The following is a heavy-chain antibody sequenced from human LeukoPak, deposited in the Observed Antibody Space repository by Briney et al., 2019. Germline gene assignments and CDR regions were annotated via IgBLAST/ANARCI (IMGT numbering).Heavy chain of an antibody. CDR3: ARLPRTVTLDY. CDR1: GGSISSSSYY. Sequence: PSETLSLTCTVSGGSISSSSYYRGWIRQPPGKGLEWIGSIYYSGSTYYNPSLKSRVTISVDTSKNQFSLKLSSVTAADTAVYYCARLPRTVTLDYWGQGTLVTVSS. J-gene: IGHJ4*02. CDR2: IYYSGST. V-gene: IGHV4-39*01. D-gene: IGHD1/OR15-1a*01.